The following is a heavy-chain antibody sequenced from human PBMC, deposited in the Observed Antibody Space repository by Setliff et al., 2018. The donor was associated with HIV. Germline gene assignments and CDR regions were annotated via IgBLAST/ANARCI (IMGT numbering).Heavy chain of an antibody. V-gene: IGHV4-39*07. J-gene: IGHJ3*02. Sequence: SETLSLTCTVSGGSISSNNYYWGWIHQPPGKGLEWIGSIYYSGSTYYNPSLKSRVTISVDTSKNQFSLKLSSVTAADTAVYYCARVPTQGDYGSDAFDIWGQGTMVTVSS. CDR1: GGSISSNNYY. CDR2: IYYSGST. D-gene: IGHD4-17*01. CDR3: ARVPTQGDYGSDAFDI.